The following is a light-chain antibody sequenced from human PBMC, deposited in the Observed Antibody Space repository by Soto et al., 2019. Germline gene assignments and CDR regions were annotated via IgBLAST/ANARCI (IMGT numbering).Light chain of an antibody. Sequence: DVQMTHSPSSVYASVGDRVTITCRASQGISSWLAWYQQKPGKAPKFLIYAEASLQSGVPSRFSGSLSGTEFTLPISSLQPEDFATYYCQQPNSFPLTFGGGTKVEI. CDR2: AEA. J-gene: IGKJ4*01. CDR3: QQPNSFPLT. V-gene: IGKV1-12*01. CDR1: QGISSW.